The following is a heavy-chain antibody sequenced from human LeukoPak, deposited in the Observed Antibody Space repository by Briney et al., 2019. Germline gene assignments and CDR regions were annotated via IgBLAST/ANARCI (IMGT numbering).Heavy chain of an antibody. V-gene: IGHV1-69*05. CDR3: ARIRYYYDSSGYYFFWFDP. CDR2: IIPIFGTA. CDR1: GGTFSSYA. J-gene: IGHJ5*02. Sequence: SVKVSCKASGGTFSSYAISWVRQAPGQGLEWMGRIIPIFGTANYAREFQGRVTITTDESTSTAYMELSSLRSEDTAVYYCARIRYYYDSSGYYFFWFDPWGQGTLVTVSS. D-gene: IGHD3-22*01.